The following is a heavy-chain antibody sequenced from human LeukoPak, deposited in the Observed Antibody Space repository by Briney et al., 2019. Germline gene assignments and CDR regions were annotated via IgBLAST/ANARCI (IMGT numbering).Heavy chain of an antibody. CDR3: ARPQYYDFWSGPHDAFDI. D-gene: IGHD3-3*01. V-gene: IGHV3-30*01. CDR2: ISYDGSNK. CDR1: GFTFSSYA. J-gene: IGHJ3*02. Sequence: GGSLRPSCAASGFTFSSYAMHWVRQAPGKGLEWVAVISYDGSNKYYADSVKGRFTISRDNSKNTLYLQMNSLRAEDMAVYYCARPQYYDFWSGPHDAFDIWGQGTMVTVSS.